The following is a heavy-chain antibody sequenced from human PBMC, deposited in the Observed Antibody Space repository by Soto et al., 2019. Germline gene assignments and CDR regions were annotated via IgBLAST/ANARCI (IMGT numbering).Heavy chain of an antibody. D-gene: IGHD3-22*01. CDR3: ARETRLYYYDSSGYLDY. Sequence: PSETLSLTCTVSGGSINSGGFYWSWIRQHPGKGLEWIGYIYYSGSTYYNPSLKSRVIISVDTSKNQFSLKLSSVTAADTAVYYCARETRLYYYDSSGYLDYWGQGTLVTVSS. CDR1: GGSINSGGFY. V-gene: IGHV4-31*03. J-gene: IGHJ4*02. CDR2: IYYSGST.